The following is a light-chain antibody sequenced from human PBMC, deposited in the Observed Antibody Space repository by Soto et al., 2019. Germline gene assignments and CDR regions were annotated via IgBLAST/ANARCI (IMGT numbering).Light chain of an antibody. J-gene: IGLJ1*01. CDR2: SNN. CDR3: AAWDDSLSGHYV. V-gene: IGLV1-47*02. Sequence: SVLTQPPSASGTPGQGVTISCSGSSSNIGSNFVYWYQQLPGTAPKLLIHSNNQRPSGVPDRFSGSKSGTSASLSISGLRFEDEADYYCAAWDDSLSGHYVFGTGTKGTGL. CDR1: SSNIGSNF.